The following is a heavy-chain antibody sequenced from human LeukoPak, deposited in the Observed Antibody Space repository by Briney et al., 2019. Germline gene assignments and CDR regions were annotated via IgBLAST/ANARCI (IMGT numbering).Heavy chain of an antibody. J-gene: IGHJ4*02. Sequence: ASVKVSCKVSGYTLTELSMHWVRQAPGKGLEWMGGFDPEDGETIYAQKFQGRVTMTEDTSTDTAYMELSSLRSEDTAVYYCATGLEGFSGSHRNFDYWGQGTLVTVSS. CDR3: ATGLEGFSGSHRNFDY. V-gene: IGHV1-24*01. CDR2: FDPEDGET. CDR1: GYTLTELS. D-gene: IGHD1-26*01.